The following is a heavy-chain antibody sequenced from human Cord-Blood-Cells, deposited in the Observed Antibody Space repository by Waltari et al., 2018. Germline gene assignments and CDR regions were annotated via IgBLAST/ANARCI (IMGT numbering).Heavy chain of an antibody. Sequence: QVQLVESGGGVVQPGRSLRLSCAASGFTLSSYGMPWVRQAPGKGLGCVAVISYYGSSKYYAESVKGRFTISRDNAKNALYLQMNSLRAEDTAVYYCASRVGPAARTDYWGQGTLVTVSS. CDR3: ASRVGPAARTDY. CDR2: ISYYGSSK. D-gene: IGHD2-2*01. CDR1: GFTLSSYG. V-gene: IGHV3-30*03. J-gene: IGHJ4*02.